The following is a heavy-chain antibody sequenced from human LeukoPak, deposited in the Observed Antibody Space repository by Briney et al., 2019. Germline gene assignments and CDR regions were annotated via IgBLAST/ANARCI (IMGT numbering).Heavy chain of an antibody. D-gene: IGHD3-10*01. Sequence: GGSLRPSCAASGFTFSTYAMSWVRQAPGKGLEWVSAISGSGDGTYYADSVKGRFTISRDNSRNTVFLQINSLRAEDTAVYYCAKERKEVVLLWFGELGYWGQGTLVTVSS. CDR1: GFTFSTYA. CDR3: AKERKEVVLLWFGELGY. CDR2: ISGSGDGT. V-gene: IGHV3-23*01. J-gene: IGHJ4*02.